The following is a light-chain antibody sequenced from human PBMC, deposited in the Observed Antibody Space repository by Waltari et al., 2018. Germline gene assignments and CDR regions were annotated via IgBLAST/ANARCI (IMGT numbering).Light chain of an antibody. CDR2: AVT. J-gene: IGLJ1*01. Sequence: QSALTQPPSASGSPGQPVTISCTGTGSDVGGYNHVSWYHQHPGNAPKLLVYAVTKRPPGVPDRFSGSRSGNTASLTVSGLQAEDDADYFCSSYAGSNIVFGPGTRVTVL. CDR3: SSYAGSNIV. V-gene: IGLV2-8*01. CDR1: GSDVGGYNH.